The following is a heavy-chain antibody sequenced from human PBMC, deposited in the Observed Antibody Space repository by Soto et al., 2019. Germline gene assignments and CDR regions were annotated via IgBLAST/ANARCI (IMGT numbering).Heavy chain of an antibody. D-gene: IGHD1-26*01. J-gene: IGHJ4*02. Sequence: GGSLILSCAASGFTFSNYSMSWIRQAPGKGLEWVSTIRETGNTYYADSVRGRFATSRDNSENTLYLQMSSLRAEDTAVYYCAKQQMGVIRALDYWGQGTLVTVSS. V-gene: IGHV3-23*01. CDR2: IRETGNT. CDR3: AKQQMGVIRALDY. CDR1: GFTFSNYS.